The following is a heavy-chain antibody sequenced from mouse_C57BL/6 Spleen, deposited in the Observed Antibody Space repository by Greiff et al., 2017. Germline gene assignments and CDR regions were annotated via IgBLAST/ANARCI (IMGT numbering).Heavy chain of an antibody. CDR2: IYPGDGDT. Sequence: QVQLQQSGPELVKPGASVKISCKASGYAFSSSWMNWVKQRPGKGLEWIGRIYPGDGDTNYNGKFKGKATLPADKSSSTAYMQLSSLTSEDSAVYYCARENCGNYAYLRDWGQGTTLTVSS. D-gene: IGHD2-1*01. CDR1: GYAFSSSW. V-gene: IGHV1-82*01. J-gene: IGHJ2*01. CDR3: ARENCGNYAYLRD.